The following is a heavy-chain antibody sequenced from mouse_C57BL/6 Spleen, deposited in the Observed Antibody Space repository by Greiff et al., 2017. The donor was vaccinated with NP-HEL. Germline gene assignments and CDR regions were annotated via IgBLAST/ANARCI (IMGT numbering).Heavy chain of an antibody. CDR1: GYTFTSYW. Sequence: VQLQQSGAELVKPGASVKISCKASGYTFTSYWMHWVKQRPIQGLEWIGNIDPSDSETHYNQKFKDKATLTVDKSSSTAYMQLSSLTSEDSAVYYCARLGGWYFDVWGTGTTVTVSS. V-gene: IGHV1-52*01. D-gene: IGHD4-1*01. CDR2: IDPSDSET. J-gene: IGHJ1*03. CDR3: ARLGGWYFDV.